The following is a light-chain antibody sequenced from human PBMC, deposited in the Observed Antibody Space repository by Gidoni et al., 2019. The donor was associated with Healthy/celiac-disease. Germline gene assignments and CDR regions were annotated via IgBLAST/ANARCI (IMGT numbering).Light chain of an antibody. CDR2: GAS. CDR3: QQCNNWPRT. CDR1: QSVSSK. J-gene: IGKJ1*01. Sequence: EIVMTQSPATLSVSPGERATLSCRASQSVSSKLTWYQQKPGQAPRLLIYGASTMDTGIPARFSGSGSGTEFTLTISSLQSEDFAVYYCQQCNNWPRTFGQGTKVEIK. V-gene: IGKV3-15*01.